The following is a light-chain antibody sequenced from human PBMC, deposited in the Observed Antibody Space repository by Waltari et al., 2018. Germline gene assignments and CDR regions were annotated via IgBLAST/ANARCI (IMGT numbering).Light chain of an antibody. CDR1: SGSSRTA. CDR2: VNSDGSH. V-gene: IGLV4-69*01. J-gene: IGLJ3*02. Sequence: LVLTQSPSASASLGASVKLTCTLSSGSSRTAIAWLQQQPGKGPRYLMKVNSDGSHRKGDDIPDRFSASKSGTECQLTISSLQSEDEADYFCQTGGHGTWVFGGGTKLTVL. CDR3: QTGGHGTWV.